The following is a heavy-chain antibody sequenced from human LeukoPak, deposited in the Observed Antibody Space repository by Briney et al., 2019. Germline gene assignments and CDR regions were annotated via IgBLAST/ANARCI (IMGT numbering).Heavy chain of an antibody. D-gene: IGHD4-17*01. J-gene: IGHJ4*02. CDR2: ISHDGSNK. CDR3: ARDYGDYYFDY. Sequence: PGGSLRLSCAASGFTFSSYAMHWVRQAPGKGLEWVAVISHDGSNKYYADSVKGRFTISRDNSKNTLYLQMNSLRAEDTAVYYCARDYGDYYFDYWGQGTLVTVSS. CDR1: GFTFSSYA. V-gene: IGHV3-30*04.